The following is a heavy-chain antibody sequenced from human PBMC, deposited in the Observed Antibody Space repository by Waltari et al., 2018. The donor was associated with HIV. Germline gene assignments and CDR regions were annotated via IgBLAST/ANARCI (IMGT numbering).Heavy chain of an antibody. Sequence: EVHLVETGGGLVKPGGPLRLSWAASGFTFSDYTMNWVRQAPGKGLEWVSSIGGGGSDIYYADSVKGRFTISRDNGKNSLYLQMNSLRAEDTALYYCARQFDYWGQGTLVTVSS. CDR1: GFTFSDYT. J-gene: IGHJ4*02. V-gene: IGHV3-21*01. CDR2: IGGGGSDI. CDR3: ARQFDY.